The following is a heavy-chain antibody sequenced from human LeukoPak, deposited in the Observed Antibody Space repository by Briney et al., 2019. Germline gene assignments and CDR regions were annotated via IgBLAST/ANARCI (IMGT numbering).Heavy chain of an antibody. J-gene: IGHJ4*02. CDR1: GGSFGGYY. V-gene: IGHV4-34*01. Sequence: SETLSLTCAVYGGSFGGYYWSWIRQPPGKGLEWIGEINHSGSTNYNPSLKSRVTFSVDTSKNQFSLKLSSLTAADTAVYYCARANRSAGTGFSDYWGQGTLVTVSS. CDR2: INHSGST. CDR3: ARANRSAGTGFSDY. D-gene: IGHD6-13*01.